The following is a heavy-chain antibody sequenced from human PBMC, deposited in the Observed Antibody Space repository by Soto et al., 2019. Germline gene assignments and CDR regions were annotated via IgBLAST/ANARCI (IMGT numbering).Heavy chain of an antibody. CDR3: ARAGAYDSSGYYYLYYFDY. CDR2: INAGNGNT. V-gene: IGHV1-3*01. Sequence: ASVNVPCKPSGYTFTSYSIHWVRQAPGQRLECMGWINAGNGNTKYSQKFQGRVTITRDTSASTAYMELSSLRSEDTAVYYCARAGAYDSSGYYYLYYFDYWGQGTLVTVSS. J-gene: IGHJ4*02. D-gene: IGHD3-22*01. CDR1: GYTFTSYS.